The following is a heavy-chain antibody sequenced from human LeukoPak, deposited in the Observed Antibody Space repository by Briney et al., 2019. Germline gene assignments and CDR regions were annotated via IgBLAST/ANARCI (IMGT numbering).Heavy chain of an antibody. Sequence: ASVKVSCKASGYTFTSYGSSWVRQPPGQGLAWMGWISAYNGNTNYAQKLQGRVTMTTDTSTSTASMELRSLRSDDTAVHYCARVCSSTSCYKTWFDPWGQGPLVTVSS. V-gene: IGHV1-18*01. D-gene: IGHD2-2*01. CDR3: ARVCSSTSCYKTWFDP. J-gene: IGHJ5*02. CDR1: GYTFTSYG. CDR2: ISAYNGNT.